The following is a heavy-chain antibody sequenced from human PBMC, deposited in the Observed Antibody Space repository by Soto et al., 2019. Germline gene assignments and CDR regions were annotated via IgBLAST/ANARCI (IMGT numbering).Heavy chain of an antibody. Sequence: QVQPQESGPGLVKPSETLSLTCNVSGGSIRSNYWSWIRQPAGKALEWIGRIYTSGTTNYNPSLKSRATMLIDTSKNQFSLILSSVTAADTGVYYCAREGASGFGMDVWGQGTTVTVSS. D-gene: IGHD1-26*01. CDR2: IYTSGTT. CDR1: GGSIRSNY. J-gene: IGHJ6*02. V-gene: IGHV4-4*07. CDR3: AREGASGFGMDV.